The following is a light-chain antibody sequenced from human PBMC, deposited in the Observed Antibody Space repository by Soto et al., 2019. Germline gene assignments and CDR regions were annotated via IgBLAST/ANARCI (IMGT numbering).Light chain of an antibody. V-gene: IGKV3-20*01. CDR1: QSVSNNY. Sequence: VLTQSPGTLSLSPADRATLSCRASQSVSNNYLAWYQQKPGQAPRLLIYGASNRATGIPDRFRGSGSGTDFTLTITRLEPEDFAVYYCQQYGSSPQTFGQGTKVDIK. CDR3: QQYGSSPQT. CDR2: GAS. J-gene: IGKJ1*01.